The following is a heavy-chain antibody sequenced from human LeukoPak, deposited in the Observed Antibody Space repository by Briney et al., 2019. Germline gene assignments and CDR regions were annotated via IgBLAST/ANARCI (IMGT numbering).Heavy chain of an antibody. J-gene: IGHJ6*03. CDR2: IYYSGST. Sequence: NPSETLSLTCTVSGGSISRYYWSWIRQPPGKGLEWIGYIYYSGSTNYNPSLKSRVTISVDTSTNQFSLKLSSVTAADTAVYYCASGGDIVVVSAAIDYYYYYMDVWGKGPTVTVSS. D-gene: IGHD2-2*01. V-gene: IGHV4-59*01. CDR3: ASGGDIVVVSAAIDYYYYYMDV. CDR1: GGSISRYY.